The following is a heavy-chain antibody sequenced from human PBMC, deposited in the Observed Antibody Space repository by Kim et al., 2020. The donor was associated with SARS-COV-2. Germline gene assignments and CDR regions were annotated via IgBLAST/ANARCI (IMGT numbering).Heavy chain of an antibody. CDR2: MSGSGGST. CDR1: GFTFSSYA. CDR3: AKPYYTSGNNYFDY. Sequence: GGSLRLSCAASGFTFSSYAMNWVRQAPGKGLEWVSAMSGSGGSTYYADAVNGRFTISRDNSKNTLYLQMNSVRVEDTAVYYCAKPYYTSGNNYFDYWGQGTLDTVSS. V-gene: IGHV3-23*01. D-gene: IGHD3-10*01. J-gene: IGHJ4*02.